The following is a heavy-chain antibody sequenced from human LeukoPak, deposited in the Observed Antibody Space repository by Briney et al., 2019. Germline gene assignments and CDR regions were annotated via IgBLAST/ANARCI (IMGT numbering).Heavy chain of an antibody. CDR2: ISGSGDST. CDR1: GFTFSTYA. V-gene: IGHV3-23*01. J-gene: IGHJ6*02. Sequence: GGSLRLSCAASGFTFSTYAMHWVRQAPGKGLEWVSVISGSGDSTYYADSVQGRFTISRDTSKNTLFLQMNSLRAEDTAVYYCGKDGPSVRYFNWPLGALEVLGQGTTVTVSS. CDR3: GKDGPSVRYFNWPLGALEV. D-gene: IGHD3-9*01.